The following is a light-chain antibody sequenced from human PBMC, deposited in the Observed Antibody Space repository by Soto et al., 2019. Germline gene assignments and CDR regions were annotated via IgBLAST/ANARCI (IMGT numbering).Light chain of an antibody. J-gene: IGKJ4*01. Sequence: NVLTQSPGTLSLSPGERATLSCRASQSVSTNYLAWYQRKPGQTPRLLIYGASRRATGIPDRFSGSGSGSGTDFTLTISRLEPEDFAVYYCQQYDSSSLTFGGGTKVEI. CDR1: QSVSTNY. CDR3: QQYDSSSLT. CDR2: GAS. V-gene: IGKV3-20*01.